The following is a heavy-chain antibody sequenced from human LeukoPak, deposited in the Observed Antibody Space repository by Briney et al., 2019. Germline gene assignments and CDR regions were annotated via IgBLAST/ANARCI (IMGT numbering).Heavy chain of an antibody. J-gene: IGHJ4*02. CDR2: INPDGSHT. CDR3: VRDLGGPRDY. D-gene: IGHD1-26*01. Sequence: GGSLRLSCAASGFTFSIYWMHWVRQPPGKGLVWVLRINPDGSHTNYADSVKGRFTISRDNAKNTLYLQMNSLRAEDTAVYYCVRDLGGPRDYWGQGTLVTVSS. CDR1: GFTFSIYW. V-gene: IGHV3-74*01.